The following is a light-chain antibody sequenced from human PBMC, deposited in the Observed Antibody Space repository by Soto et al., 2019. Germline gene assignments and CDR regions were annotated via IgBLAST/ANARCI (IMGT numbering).Light chain of an antibody. CDR3: QQYGCSPRT. J-gene: IGKJ1*01. CDR2: GAS. V-gene: IGKV3-20*01. CDR1: QSVSSSY. Sequence: EIVLTQSPGTLSLSPGERATLSCRASQSVSSSYLAWYQQKPGQAPRLLIYGASSRATGIPDRFSGSGSGTDFTLTISRLEPEDFAVYYYQQYGCSPRTFGQGTKVDIK.